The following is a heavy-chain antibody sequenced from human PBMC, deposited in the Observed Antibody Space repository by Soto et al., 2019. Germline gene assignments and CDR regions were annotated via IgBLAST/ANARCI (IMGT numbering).Heavy chain of an antibody. D-gene: IGHD5-12*01. CDR3: ARDRRGYALDS. CDR2: ISAYNGNT. V-gene: IGHV1-18*01. J-gene: IGHJ4*02. CDR1: GYTFTSYG. Sequence: QVQLVQSGAEVKKPGASVKVSCKASGYTFTSYGIIWVRQAPGQGLEWMGWISAYNGNTHYAQKLQGRVTMTTDTATSPAYMELRSLAADNTAVSYCARDRRGYALDSWGQGPLVTVSS.